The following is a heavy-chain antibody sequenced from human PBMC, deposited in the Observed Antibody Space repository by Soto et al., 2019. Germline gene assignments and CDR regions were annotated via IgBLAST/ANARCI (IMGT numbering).Heavy chain of an antibody. V-gene: IGHV2-26*01. CDR1: GFSLTNNKMG. D-gene: IGHD3-10*01. Sequence: QVTLKESGPVLVKPTETLTLTCTVSGFSLTNNKMGVSWIRQPPGKALEWLANIFSSDEKSYSTSLKSRVIISQDTSKSHVVLKVTNMYPVDTTTYYCAWISGGSPYYYAMDVWGQGTTVTVSS. CDR3: AWISGGSPYYYAMDV. CDR2: IFSSDEK. J-gene: IGHJ6*02.